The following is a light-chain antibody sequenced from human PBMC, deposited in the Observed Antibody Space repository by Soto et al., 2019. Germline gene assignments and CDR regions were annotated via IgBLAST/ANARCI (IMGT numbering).Light chain of an antibody. V-gene: IGLV2-14*02. Sequence: QSVLTQPASVSGSPGQSIAISCTGTSSDVGSHDLVSWYQQQSGKVPKLIIYDVSSRPSGVSNHFSGSKSGNTASLTISGLQAEDEADYYCSSFTSTTTYVFGTGTKV. CDR2: DVS. CDR1: SSDVGSHDL. CDR3: SSFTSTTTYV. J-gene: IGLJ1*01.